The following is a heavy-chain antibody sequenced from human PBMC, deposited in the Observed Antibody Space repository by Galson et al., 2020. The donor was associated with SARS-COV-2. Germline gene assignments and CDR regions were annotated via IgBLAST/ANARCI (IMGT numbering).Heavy chain of an antibody. CDR1: GGSLSSGDYY. V-gene: IGHV4-30-4*01. CDR3: TRARRITIFGVVTDFDY. Sequence: SETMSFTCPVSGGSLSSGDYYWSWIRQPPGKGLEWIGYTYYSGSTYYNPSLKSRVTISVDTSKHQFSLKLSSVTAADTAVYYCTRARRITIFGVVTDFDYWGQGTLVTVSS. CDR2: TYYSGST. D-gene: IGHD3-3*01. J-gene: IGHJ4*02.